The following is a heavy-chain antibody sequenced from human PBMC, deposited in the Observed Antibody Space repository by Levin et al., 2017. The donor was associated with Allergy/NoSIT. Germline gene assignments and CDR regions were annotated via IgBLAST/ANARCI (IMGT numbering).Heavy chain of an antibody. CDR2: ISDIGYSI. CDR1: GFSFSSYA. D-gene: IGHD1-14*01. Sequence: PGGSLRLSCAASGFSFSSYAMSWVRQAPGKGLEWVSTISDIGYSIYYADSVKGRLTISRDNSKSTLYLQMNSLRAEDTAVYYCATSTDLRTCDSWGQGTMVTVSS. V-gene: IGHV3-23*01. J-gene: IGHJ3*02. CDR3: ATSTDLRTCDS.